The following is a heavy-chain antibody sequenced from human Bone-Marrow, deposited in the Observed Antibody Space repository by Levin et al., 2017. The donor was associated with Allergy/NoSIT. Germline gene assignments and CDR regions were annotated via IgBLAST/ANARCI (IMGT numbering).Heavy chain of an antibody. CDR1: GGTFNTNV. CDR3: ARGVYYYYYMDV. J-gene: IGHJ6*03. Sequence: KISCKTSGGTFNTNVFSWVRQAPGHGLEWMGGIIPILGTTYHAQKFQGRVTITADDSTSTVYMELSSLRSEDTAVYYCARGVYYYYYMDVWGKGTPVTVSS. V-gene: IGHV1-69*01. CDR2: IIPILGTT.